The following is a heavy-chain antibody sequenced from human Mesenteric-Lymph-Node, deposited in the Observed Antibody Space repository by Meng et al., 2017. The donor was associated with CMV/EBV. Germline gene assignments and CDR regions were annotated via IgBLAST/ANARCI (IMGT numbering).Heavy chain of an antibody. CDR1: GASIGSNSYY. Sequence: GSLRLSCTVSGASIGSNSYYWGWIRQPPGKGLEWIGSIYYSGSTYYNPSLKSRVTISVDTSENQFSLKLSSVTAADTAVYYCARGGPAANYYYYGMDVWGQGTTVTVSS. J-gene: IGHJ6*02. V-gene: IGHV4-39*07. CDR3: ARGGPAANYYYYGMDV. D-gene: IGHD2-2*01. CDR2: IYYSGST.